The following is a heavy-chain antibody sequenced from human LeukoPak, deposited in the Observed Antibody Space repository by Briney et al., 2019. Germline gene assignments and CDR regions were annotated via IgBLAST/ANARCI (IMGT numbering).Heavy chain of an antibody. V-gene: IGHV4-59*11. D-gene: IGHD2-2*02. J-gene: IGHJ4*02. CDR2: FYYSGST. CDR1: GGSISSHY. Sequence: SETLSLTCTVSGGSISSHYWSWIRQPPGKGLEWIGYFYYSGSTNYNPSLKSRVTMSVDTSKNQFSLKLSSVTAADTAVYYCAREVCSTSCYIDYWGQGTLVTVSS. CDR3: AREVCSTSCYIDY.